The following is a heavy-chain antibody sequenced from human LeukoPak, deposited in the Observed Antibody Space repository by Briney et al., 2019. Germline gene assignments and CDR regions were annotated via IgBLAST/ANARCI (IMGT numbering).Heavy chain of an antibody. V-gene: IGHV5-51*01. D-gene: IGHD2-2*01. J-gene: IGHJ5*02. CDR3: ARHALPRYASTQPFGA. CDR1: GDDFSMSC. CDR2: IFPEDSNT. Sequence: PAESPKISSQVSGDDFSMSCIGWVRQVPGKRVDWMGIIFPEDSNTRYSPSLQGHVTFSADRSANTAYLHWDSLRASHTAIYFCARHALPRYASTQPFGAWGERTLVTVSS.